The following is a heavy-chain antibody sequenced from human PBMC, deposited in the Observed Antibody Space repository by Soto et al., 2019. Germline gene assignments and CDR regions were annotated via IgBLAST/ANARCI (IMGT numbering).Heavy chain of an antibody. Sequence: TSETLSLTCTVSGGSINDYYWSWIRQPPGKGLEWIGYIYYSGSTNYNPSLESRVTISVDTSRNQFSLKLTSVTAADTAVYYCARRGGGGWYDYAFDIWGQGTMVTVSS. J-gene: IGHJ3*02. CDR1: GGSINDYY. D-gene: IGHD6-19*01. V-gene: IGHV4-59*08. CDR3: ARRGGGGWYDYAFDI. CDR2: IYYSGST.